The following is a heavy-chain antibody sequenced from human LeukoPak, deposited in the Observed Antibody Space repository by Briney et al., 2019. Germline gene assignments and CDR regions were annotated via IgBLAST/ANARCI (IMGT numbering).Heavy chain of an antibody. Sequence: ASVKVSCKASGGTFSSYAISWVRQAPGQGLEWMGRIIPILGIANYAQKFQGRVTITADKSTSTAYMELSSLRSEDTAVYYCARDMIMFGGVIVQLDYWGQGTLVTVSS. CDR2: IIPILGIA. V-gene: IGHV1-69*04. D-gene: IGHD3-16*02. CDR3: ARDMIMFGGVIVQLDY. CDR1: GGTFSSYA. J-gene: IGHJ4*02.